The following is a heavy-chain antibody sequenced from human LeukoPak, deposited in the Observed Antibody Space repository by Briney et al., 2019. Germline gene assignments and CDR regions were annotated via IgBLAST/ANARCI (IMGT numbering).Heavy chain of an antibody. CDR1: GGSISSSSYY. Sequence: SETLSLTCSVSGGSISSSSYYWVWIRQPPGKGLEWIVTMYYSGSTYYNPSLKSRVTISVDTSKNQFSLKLSSVTAADTAVYYCARGAFVGSGYYPSMDVWGKGTTVTVSS. D-gene: IGHD3-22*01. V-gene: IGHV4-39*07. J-gene: IGHJ6*03. CDR3: ARGAFVGSGYYPSMDV. CDR2: MYYSGST.